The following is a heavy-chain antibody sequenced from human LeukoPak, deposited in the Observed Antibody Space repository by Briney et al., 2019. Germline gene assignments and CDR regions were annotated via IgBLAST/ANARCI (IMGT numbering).Heavy chain of an antibody. CDR3: ARPPREGYYYYYGMDV. CDR1: GFTFSSYG. V-gene: IGHV3-30*19. D-gene: IGHD1-26*01. CDR2: ISYDGSNK. Sequence: PGGSLRLSCAASGFTFSSYGMHWVRQAPGKGLEWVAVISYDGSNKYYADSVKGRFTISRDNSKNTLYLQMNSLRAEDTAVYYCARPPREGYYYYYGMDVWGQGTTVTVSS. J-gene: IGHJ6*02.